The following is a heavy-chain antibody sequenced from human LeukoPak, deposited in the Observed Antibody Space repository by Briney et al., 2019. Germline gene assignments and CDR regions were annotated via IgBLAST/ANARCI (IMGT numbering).Heavy chain of an antibody. Sequence: SQTLSLTCTVSGGSISSGDYYWSWIRQPPGKGLEWIGYIYHSGSTYYNPSLKSRVTISVDRSKNQFSLKLSSVTAADTAVYYCARADLKSGYYFDYWGQGTLVTVSS. CDR1: GGSISSGDYY. CDR3: ARADLKSGYYFDY. J-gene: IGHJ4*02. V-gene: IGHV4-30-2*01. D-gene: IGHD3-10*01. CDR2: IYHSGST.